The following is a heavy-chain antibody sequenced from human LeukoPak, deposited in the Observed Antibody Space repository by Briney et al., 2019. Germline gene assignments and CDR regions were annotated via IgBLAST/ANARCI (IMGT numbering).Heavy chain of an antibody. CDR2: ISYDEHSK. Sequence: PGGSLRLSCAASGFNFSPYAIHWVRQAPGKGLEWVAVISYDEHSKYYADSVKGRFTISRDNSNNTLYLRMNSLRAEDTAVYYCARDRGYFDSSGFYHYYYGLDVWGQGTTVTVSS. D-gene: IGHD3-22*01. CDR3: ARDRGYFDSSGFYHYYYGLDV. CDR1: GFNFSPYA. V-gene: IGHV3-30-3*01. J-gene: IGHJ6*02.